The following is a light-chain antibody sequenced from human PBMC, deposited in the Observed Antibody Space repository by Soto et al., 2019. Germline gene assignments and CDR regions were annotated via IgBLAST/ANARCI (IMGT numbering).Light chain of an antibody. Sequence: QSALTQPASVSGSPGQSITISSTRTSSAVGSYNLVSWYQHHPGKAPKLMIYEGSERPSGVSNRFSGAQSGNTASLTISGLQAEDEADYYCSSYAGAVVFGGGTKLTVL. CDR3: SSYAGAVV. CDR2: EGS. V-gene: IGLV2-23*01. J-gene: IGLJ2*01. CDR1: SSAVGSYNL.